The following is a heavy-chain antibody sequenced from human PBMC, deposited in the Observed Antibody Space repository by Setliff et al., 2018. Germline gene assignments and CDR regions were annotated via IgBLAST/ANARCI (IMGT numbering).Heavy chain of an antibody. CDR1: GGSISSTTYY. D-gene: IGHD2-15*01. J-gene: IGHJ6*03. CDR3: ARVRVVYDRDV. V-gene: IGHV4-39*07. Sequence: SETLSLTCTVSGGSISSTTYYWGWIRQAPGKGLEWIGSISYSGSTNYNPSLKSRVTISVDTSKNQFSLKLSSVTAADTAVYYCARVRVVYDRDVWGKGTTVTV. CDR2: ISYSGST.